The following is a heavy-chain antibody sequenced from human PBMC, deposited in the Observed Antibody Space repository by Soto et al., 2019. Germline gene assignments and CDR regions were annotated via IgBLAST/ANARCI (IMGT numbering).Heavy chain of an antibody. CDR2: ISNDGGDK. CDR3: AKEFFDSSGFYPSLDALDI. D-gene: IGHD3-22*01. CDR1: GFTLGTYG. Sequence: QVQLAESGGGVVQPGRSLTLTCAASGFTLGTYGMHWVRQAPGKGLEWGAVISNDGGDKYYSDSVMGRFTISRDNSKNTLFLQMNSLRAEDTAVYFCAKEFFDSSGFYPSLDALDIWGQGTVVTVSS. V-gene: IGHV3-30*18. J-gene: IGHJ3*02.